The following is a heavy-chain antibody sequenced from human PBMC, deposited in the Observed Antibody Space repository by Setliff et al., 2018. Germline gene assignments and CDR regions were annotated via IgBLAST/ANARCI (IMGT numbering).Heavy chain of an antibody. CDR1: GFTFSDYY. J-gene: IGHJ4*02. D-gene: IGHD5-18*01. Sequence: GGSLRLSCAASGFTFSDYYMSWIRQAPGKGLEWVSYISSSGSTIYYADPVKGRFTISRDNAKNSLYLQMNSLRAEDTAVYYCARVSRSYGLPLDYWGQGTLVTVSS. V-gene: IGHV3-11*04. CDR3: ARVSRSYGLPLDY. CDR2: ISSSGSTI.